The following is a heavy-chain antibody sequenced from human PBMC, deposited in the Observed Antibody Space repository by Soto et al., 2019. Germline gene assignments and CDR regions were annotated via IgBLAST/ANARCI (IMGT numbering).Heavy chain of an antibody. CDR1: GFTFSSYS. Sequence: GGSLRLSCAASGFTFSSYSMNWVRQAPGKGLEWVAVISYDGSNKYYADSVKGRFTISRDNSKNTLYLQMNSLRAEDTAVYYCAKDPYYDFWSGFYWGQGTLVTVSS. CDR2: ISYDGSNK. J-gene: IGHJ4*02. CDR3: AKDPYYDFWSGFY. D-gene: IGHD3-3*01. V-gene: IGHV3-30*18.